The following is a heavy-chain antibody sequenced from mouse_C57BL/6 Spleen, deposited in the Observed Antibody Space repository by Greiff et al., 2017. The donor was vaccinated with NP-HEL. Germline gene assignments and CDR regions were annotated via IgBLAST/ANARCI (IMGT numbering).Heavy chain of an antibody. V-gene: IGHV1-26*01. J-gene: IGHJ4*01. CDR2: INPNNGGT. D-gene: IGHD2-4*01. CDR3: ARAGVYDYERAMDY. Sequence: VQLQQSGPELVKPGASVKISCKASGYTFTDYYMNWVKQSHGKSLEWIGDINPNNGGTSYNQKFKGKATLTVDKSSSTAYMELRSLTSEDSAVYYCARAGVYDYERAMDYWGQGTSVTVSS. CDR1: GYTFTDYY.